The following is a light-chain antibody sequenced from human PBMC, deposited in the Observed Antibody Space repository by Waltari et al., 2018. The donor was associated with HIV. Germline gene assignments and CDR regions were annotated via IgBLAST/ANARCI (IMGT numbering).Light chain of an antibody. V-gene: IGLV2-11*01. CDR3: CSYAGSYPVV. CDR2: DVS. J-gene: IGLJ2*01. Sequence: QSALTQPRSVSGSPGQSVTISCTGTSSDVGVYNFVSWYQQHPGTAPKLIVYDVSKRPSGVPDRFSGSKSGNPSSLTISGLQAEDEADYYCCSYAGSYPVVFGGGTKLTVL. CDR1: SSDVGVYNF.